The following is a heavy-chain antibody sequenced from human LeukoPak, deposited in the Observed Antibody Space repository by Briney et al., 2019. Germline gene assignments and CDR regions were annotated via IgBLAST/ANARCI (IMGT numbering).Heavy chain of an antibody. V-gene: IGHV3-20*04. CDR3: AREYSSSWYVLDS. CDR1: GFTFDDYG. J-gene: IGHJ4*02. D-gene: IGHD6-13*01. CDR2: INWHGGST. Sequence: GGSLTLSCAASGFTFDDYGMSWVRQAPGKGLERVSGINWHGGSTGYADSVKGRFTISRDNAENSLSLQMNSLRAEDTALYYCAREYSSSWYVLDSWGQGTLVTVSS.